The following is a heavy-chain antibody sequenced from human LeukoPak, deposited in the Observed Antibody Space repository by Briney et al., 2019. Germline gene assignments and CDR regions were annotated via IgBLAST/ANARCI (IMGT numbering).Heavy chain of an antibody. Sequence: GGSLRLSCAASGFTFDDYAMHWVRQAPGKGLEWVSGISWNSGSIGYADSVKGRFTISRDSSKNTLYLLMNSLRAEDTAIYYCARDTPRTYYYYMDVWGKGTTVIISS. CDR3: ARDTPRTYYYYMDV. CDR1: GFTFDDYA. V-gene: IGHV3-9*01. J-gene: IGHJ6*03. D-gene: IGHD1-14*01. CDR2: ISWNSGSI.